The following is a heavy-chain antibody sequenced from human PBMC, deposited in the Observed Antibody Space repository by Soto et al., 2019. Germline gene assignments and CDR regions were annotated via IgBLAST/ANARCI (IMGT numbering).Heavy chain of an antibody. D-gene: IGHD2-8*01. J-gene: IGHJ6*02. CDR3: ASRYCTNGVCYLYYYGMDV. V-gene: IGHV3-66*01. CDR2: IYSGGST. CDR1: GFTVSSNY. Sequence: EVQLVESGGGLVQPGGSLRLSCAASGFTVSSNYVSWVRQAPGKGLEWVSVIYSGGSTYYADSVKGRFTISRDNSKNTLYLQMNSLRAEDTAVYYCASRYCTNGVCYLYYYGMDVWGQGTTVTVSS.